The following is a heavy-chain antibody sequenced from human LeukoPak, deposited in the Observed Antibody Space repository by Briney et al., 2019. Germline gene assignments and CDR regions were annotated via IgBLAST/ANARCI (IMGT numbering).Heavy chain of an antibody. Sequence: GESLKISCKGSGYSFSNYWIGWVRQMPGKGLEWMGIIYPGDSDTRYSPSFQGQVTISADKSINTAYVQWSSLKASDTAMYYCARRSGRSGAYRVEYWAQGTLVTVSS. J-gene: IGHJ4*02. CDR2: IYPGDSDT. CDR1: GYSFSNYW. D-gene: IGHD3-22*01. V-gene: IGHV5-51*01. CDR3: ARRSGRSGAYRVEY.